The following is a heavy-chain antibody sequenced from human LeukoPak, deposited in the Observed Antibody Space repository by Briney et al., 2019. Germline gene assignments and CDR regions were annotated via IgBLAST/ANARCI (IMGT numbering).Heavy chain of an antibody. CDR1: GGSISSYY. D-gene: IGHD3-10*01. CDR2: IYGSGST. CDR3: ARTSARGAQFDY. V-gene: IGHV4-4*07. Sequence: SETLSLTCSVSGGSISSYYWSWIRQPAGKGLEWIGRIYGSGSTNYNPSLKTRVTMSLDTSKNQFSPNLTTVTAADTAVYYCARTSARGAQFDYWGQGTLVTVSS. J-gene: IGHJ4*02.